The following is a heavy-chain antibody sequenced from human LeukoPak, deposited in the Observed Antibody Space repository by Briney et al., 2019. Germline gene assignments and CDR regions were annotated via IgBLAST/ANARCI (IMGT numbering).Heavy chain of an antibody. J-gene: IGHJ4*02. Sequence: GGSLRLSCAASGFSFSSYSMNWVRQAPGKGLEWVSYISSSSSIIYYADSVKGRFTISRDNSKNTLYLQMNSLRAEDTAVYYCAKDLYYDFWSGVRGTLATVSS. CDR2: ISSSSSII. CDR3: AKDLYYDFWS. D-gene: IGHD3-3*01. V-gene: IGHV3-48*01. CDR1: GFSFSSYS.